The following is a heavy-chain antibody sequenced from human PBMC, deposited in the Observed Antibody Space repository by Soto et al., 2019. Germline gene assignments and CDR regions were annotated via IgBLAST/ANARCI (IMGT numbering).Heavy chain of an antibody. CDR3: ARGSTAIEPYYDRSGYLRY. CDR1: GYTFTSYD. V-gene: IGHV1-69*13. Sequence: SVKVSCKASGYTFTSYDINWVRQATGQGLEWMGGIIPIFGTANYAQKFQGRVTITADESTSTAYMELSSLRSEDTAVYYCARGSTAIEPYYDRSGYLRYWCPGTLVTVSS. D-gene: IGHD3-22*01. CDR2: IIPIFGTA. J-gene: IGHJ4*02.